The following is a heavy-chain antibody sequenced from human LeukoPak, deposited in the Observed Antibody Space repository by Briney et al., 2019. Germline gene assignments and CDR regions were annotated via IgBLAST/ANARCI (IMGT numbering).Heavy chain of an antibody. V-gene: IGHV4-59*01. J-gene: IGHJ4*02. D-gene: IGHD3-3*01. CDR2: ISYSRNT. CDR3: ARDRASFDFWSGYYF. CDR1: GGSITNYY. Sequence: SETLSLTCTVSGGSITNYYWSWIRQPPGKGLEWIGYISYSRNTKYNPSLKSRVTMSVDSSKNQFSLKLSSVTAADTAVYYCARDRASFDFWSGYYFWGQGTLVTVSS.